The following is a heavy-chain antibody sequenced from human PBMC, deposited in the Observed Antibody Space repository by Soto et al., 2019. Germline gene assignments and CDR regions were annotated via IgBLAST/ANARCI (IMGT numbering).Heavy chain of an antibody. D-gene: IGHD6-13*01. V-gene: IGHV3-33*01. Sequence: GGSLRLSCAASGFTFSSYGMHWVRQAPGKGLEWVAVIWYDGSNKYYADSVKGRFTISRDNSKNTLYLQMNSLRAEDTAVYYCAGDVSRSSSWYGYYYGMDVWGQGTTVTVSS. CDR3: AGDVSRSSSWYGYYYGMDV. CDR2: IWYDGSNK. CDR1: GFTFSSYG. J-gene: IGHJ6*02.